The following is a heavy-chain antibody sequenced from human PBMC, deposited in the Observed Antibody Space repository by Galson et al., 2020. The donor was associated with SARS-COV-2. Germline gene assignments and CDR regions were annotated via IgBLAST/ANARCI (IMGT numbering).Heavy chain of an antibody. CDR2: IYYSGST. CDR1: GGSISSSSYY. J-gene: IGHJ4*02. CDR3: ARHTRYDFWSHPDFDY. D-gene: IGHD3-3*01. V-gene: IGHV4-39*01. Sequence: SETLSLTCTVSGGSISSSSYYWGWIRQPPGKGLEWIGSIYYSGSTYYNPSLKSRVTISVDTSKNQFSLKLSSVTAADTAVYYGARHTRYDFWSHPDFDYWGQGTLVTVSS.